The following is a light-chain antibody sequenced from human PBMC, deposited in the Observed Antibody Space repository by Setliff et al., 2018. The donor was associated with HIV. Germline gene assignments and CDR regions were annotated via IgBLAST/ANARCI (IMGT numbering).Light chain of an antibody. CDR3: ASHRVTNTLEV. CDR2: SVT. J-gene: IGLJ1*01. CDR1: NSDIGSHDY. V-gene: IGLV2-14*03. Sequence: QSVLTQPASVSGSPGQSITISCSGTNSDIGSHDYVSWYQQHPGKAPKLIIFSVTYRPSGVSDRFSGSKSGNTAFLTISGLQPEDEADYYCASHRVTNTLEVFGTGTKVTVL.